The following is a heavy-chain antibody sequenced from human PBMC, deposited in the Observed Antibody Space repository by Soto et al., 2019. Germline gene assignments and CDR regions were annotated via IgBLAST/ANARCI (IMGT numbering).Heavy chain of an antibody. CDR1: GDSMTNTNW. V-gene: IGHV4-4*02. CDR3: AKRSLRRLRFVETH. D-gene: IGHD3-3*01. J-gene: IGHJ4*02. Sequence: QVQLQESGPGLVKPSGTLSLTCAVSGDSMTNTNWWSWVRQPPGKGLEWIGEIYHSGSTNYNPTLRSRVTMSVDKSKNQFSLNLTSVTAADTAVYYCAKRSLRRLRFVETHWGRGTLVTVSS. CDR2: IYHSGST.